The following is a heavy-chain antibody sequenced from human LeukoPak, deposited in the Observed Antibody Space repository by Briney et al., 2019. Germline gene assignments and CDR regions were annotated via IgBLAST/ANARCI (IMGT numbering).Heavy chain of an antibody. D-gene: IGHD6-19*01. V-gene: IGHV2-5*01. Sequence: VSGPTLVNPTQTLTLTCTFSGFSLTTSGVGVGWIRQPPGKALGWLALLYWNDDVRYSSSLKSRLTITKDTSKNQVVLTLTNVDPVDTATYYCAHPLQEQWLVAFDYWGQGTLVTVSS. CDR1: GFSLTTSGVG. CDR2: LYWNDDV. J-gene: IGHJ4*02. CDR3: AHPLQEQWLVAFDY.